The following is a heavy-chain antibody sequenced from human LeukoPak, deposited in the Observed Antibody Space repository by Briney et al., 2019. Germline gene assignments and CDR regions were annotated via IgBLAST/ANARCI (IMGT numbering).Heavy chain of an antibody. Sequence: GASLQISCKGSGSIFTSYWIGWVRQMPGKGLEWMGIIYPGDSDTRYSPSFQGQVTISADKSISTAYLQWSSLKASDTAMYYCARAVYYDSSGYHRSDAFDIWGQGTMVTVSS. D-gene: IGHD3-22*01. J-gene: IGHJ3*02. CDR2: IYPGDSDT. V-gene: IGHV5-51*01. CDR3: ARAVYYDSSGYHRSDAFDI. CDR1: GSIFTSYW.